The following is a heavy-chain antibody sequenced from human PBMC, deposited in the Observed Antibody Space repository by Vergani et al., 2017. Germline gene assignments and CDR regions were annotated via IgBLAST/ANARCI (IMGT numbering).Heavy chain of an antibody. CDR3: VRARRTCTYDHCPRYYYDL. CDR1: GFIFSDHY. J-gene: IGHJ4*02. Sequence: VQVVESGGGLVQPGGSLRLSCAASGFIFSDHYMDWVRQATGQGLEWMGWMNPISGNTGYAQNLQGRLTITRDTSVNTAYMELSSLTSEDMAVYYCVRARRTCTYDHCPRYYYDLWGQGTLVTVSS. V-gene: IGHV1-8*03. CDR2: MNPISGNT. D-gene: IGHD2-8*01.